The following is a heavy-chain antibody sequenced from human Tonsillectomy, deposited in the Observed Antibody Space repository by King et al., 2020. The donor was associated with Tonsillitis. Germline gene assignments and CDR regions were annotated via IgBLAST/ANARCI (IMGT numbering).Heavy chain of an antibody. CDR2: ISTSGGST. J-gene: IGHJ4*02. Sequence: EVQLVESGGGLVQPGGSLRLSCAASGFIFSSYAMSWVRQAPGKGLEWVSGISTSGGSTYYADSVKGRITISRDNSKSTLFLQMNSLRAEDTAVYYCAKEGWGLRSDYFDYWGQGTLVTVSS. D-gene: IGHD5-12*01. CDR3: AKEGWGLRSDYFDY. V-gene: IGHV3-23*04. CDR1: GFIFSSYA.